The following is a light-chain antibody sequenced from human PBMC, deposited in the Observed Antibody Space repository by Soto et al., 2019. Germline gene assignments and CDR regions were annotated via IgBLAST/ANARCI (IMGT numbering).Light chain of an antibody. CDR2: WAS. J-gene: IGKJ3*01. V-gene: IGKV4-1*01. CDR1: QSVLYSSNNKNY. CDR3: HQYYSPPFT. Sequence: DIVMTQSPASLAVSLGERATINCKSSQSVLYSSNNKNYLAWYQQKPGQPPKLLFYWASTRESGVSDRFSGSGSGTDFTLTISSVQAEDVAVYYCHQYYSPPFTFGHGTKVDIK.